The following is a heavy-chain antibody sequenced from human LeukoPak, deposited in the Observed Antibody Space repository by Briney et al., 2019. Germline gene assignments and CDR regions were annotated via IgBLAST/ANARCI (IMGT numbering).Heavy chain of an antibody. Sequence: GGSLRLSCAASGFTFSSYAMSWVRQAPGKGLEWVSAISGSGGSTYYADSVKGRFTISRDNSKNTLYLQMNSLRAEDTAVYYCARAGPKDCSSTSCDRFRFDPWGQGTLVTVSS. J-gene: IGHJ5*02. V-gene: IGHV3-23*01. CDR3: ARAGPKDCSSTSCDRFRFDP. D-gene: IGHD2-2*01. CDR1: GFTFSSYA. CDR2: ISGSGGST.